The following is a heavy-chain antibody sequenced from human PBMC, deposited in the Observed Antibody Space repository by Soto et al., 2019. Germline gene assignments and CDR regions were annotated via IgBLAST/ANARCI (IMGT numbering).Heavy chain of an antibody. CDR3: ASRSGQLPYYFDY. Sequence: GASVKVSCKASGYTFTDYYVHWVRQAPGQGLEWMGWISAYKGNTNYAQKLQGRVTLTTDTSTSTFYMELRSLRFDDSAVYYCASRSGQLPYYFDYWGQGTLVTVSS. CDR2: ISAYKGNT. D-gene: IGHD6-6*01. CDR1: GYTFTDYY. V-gene: IGHV1-18*04. J-gene: IGHJ4*02.